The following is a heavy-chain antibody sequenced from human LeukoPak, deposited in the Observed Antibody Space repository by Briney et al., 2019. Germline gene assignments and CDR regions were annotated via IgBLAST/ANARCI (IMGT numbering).Heavy chain of an antibody. CDR2: IYHSGST. CDR3: AREMTGS. V-gene: IGHV4-38-2*02. Sequence: SETLSLTCTVSGYSISSGYYWGWIRQPPGKGLEWIGNIYHSGSTYYNPSLKSRVTISVDTSKNQFSLKLRSVTAADTAVYYCAREMTGSWGQGTLVTVSS. CDR1: GYSISSGYY. J-gene: IGHJ4*02.